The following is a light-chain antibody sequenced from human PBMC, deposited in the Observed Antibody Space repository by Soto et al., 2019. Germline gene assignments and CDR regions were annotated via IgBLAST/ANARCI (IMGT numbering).Light chain of an antibody. V-gene: IGLV2-23*03. CDR3: CSYAGNRTFV. Sequence: QSALTQPASVSGSPGQSITISCTGTSSNVGSYKLVSWYQQHPGKAPKLMIFEGSKRPSGVSNRFSGSTSGNTASLTISGLQAEDEADYHCCSYAGNRTFVFGGGTKVTVL. CDR1: SSNVGSYKL. J-gene: IGLJ2*01. CDR2: EGS.